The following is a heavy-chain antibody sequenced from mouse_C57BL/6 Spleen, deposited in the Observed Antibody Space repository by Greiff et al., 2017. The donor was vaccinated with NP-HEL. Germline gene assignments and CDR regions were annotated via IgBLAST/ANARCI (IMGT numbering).Heavy chain of an antibody. D-gene: IGHD2-4*01. J-gene: IGHJ4*01. CDR2: ISNLAYSI. CDR1: GFTFSDYG. V-gene: IGHV5-15*04. CDR3: ARREGYYDYVGAMDY. Sequence: EVKLVESGGGLVQPGGSLKLSCAASGFTFSDYGMAWVRQAPRKGPEWVAFISNLAYSIYYADTVTGRFTISRENAKNTLYLEMSSLRSEDTAMYYCARREGYYDYVGAMDYWGQGTSVTVSS.